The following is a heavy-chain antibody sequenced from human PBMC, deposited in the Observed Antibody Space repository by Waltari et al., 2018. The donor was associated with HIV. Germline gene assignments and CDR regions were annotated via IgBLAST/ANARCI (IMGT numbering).Heavy chain of an antibody. D-gene: IGHD1-1*01. V-gene: IGHV3-66*01. CDR2: IFSRGNT. CDR1: GFTVSDNY. J-gene: IGHJ4*02. Sequence: EVQMMESGGGLVQPGGSLRLSCSVSGFTVSDNYVSWVRQAPGKGLEWVSVIFSRGNTYYADSVRGRFIISRDISKNTVDLQMDALRAEDTALYFSARDRPGNSFDYWGQGSLVTVSS. CDR3: ARDRPGNSFDY.